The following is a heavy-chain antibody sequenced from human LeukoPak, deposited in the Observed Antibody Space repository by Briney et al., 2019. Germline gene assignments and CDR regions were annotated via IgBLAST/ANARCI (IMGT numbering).Heavy chain of an antibody. Sequence: SETLSLTCTVSGGYISNYYWNWIRQPPGKGLEWIGYIYYNGSTNYNASLKSRVTISVATSRNQFSLKLSSVTAADTAVYYCARRWRWYYYMDVWGKGTTVSVSS. J-gene: IGHJ6*03. CDR2: IYYNGST. D-gene: IGHD4-23*01. CDR1: GGYISNYY. CDR3: ARRWRWYYYMDV. V-gene: IGHV4-59*01.